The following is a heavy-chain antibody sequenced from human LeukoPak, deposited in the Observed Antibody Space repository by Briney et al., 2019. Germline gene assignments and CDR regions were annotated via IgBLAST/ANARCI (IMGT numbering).Heavy chain of an antibody. CDR2: VYPGNSIT. Sequence: GESLKISCKGSGYSFTDYWIGWVRQLPGKGLEWMGIVYPGNSITNYNPSLQDHFTISADKSVNTAYLQWSSLKASDTAMYYCFRHAPTSTWSHFDSWGQGTLVTVSS. CDR3: FRHAPTSTWSHFDS. J-gene: IGHJ4*02. D-gene: IGHD6-13*01. CDR1: GYSFTDYW. V-gene: IGHV5-51*01.